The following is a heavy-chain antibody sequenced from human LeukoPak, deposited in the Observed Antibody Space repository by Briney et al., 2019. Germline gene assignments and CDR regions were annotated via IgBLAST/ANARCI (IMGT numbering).Heavy chain of an antibody. Sequence: PGGSLRLSCAASGFTFSNYAMSWVRQAPGKGLEWVSSISSSSSYIYYADSVKGRFTISRDNAKNSLYLQMNSLRAEDTAVYYCASAGIVGATGNDYWGQGTLVTVSS. J-gene: IGHJ4*02. D-gene: IGHD1-26*01. CDR3: ASAGIVGATGNDY. CDR1: GFTFSNYA. CDR2: ISSSSSYI. V-gene: IGHV3-21*01.